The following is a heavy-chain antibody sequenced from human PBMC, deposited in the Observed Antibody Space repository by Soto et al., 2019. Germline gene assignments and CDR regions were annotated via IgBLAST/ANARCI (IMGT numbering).Heavy chain of an antibody. J-gene: IGHJ4*02. CDR2: ISHSGST. CDR3: ASFLTFGGVAIDY. V-gene: IGHV4-30-2*01. D-gene: IGHD3-16*01. CDR1: GGSTSSGGYS. Sequence: SETLSLTCAVSGGSTSSGGYSWSWLRQPPGKGLEWIGYISHSGSTYYNPSLKSRVTISVDTSKNQFSLRLSSVTAADTAVYYCASFLTFGGVAIDYWGQGTLVTVSS.